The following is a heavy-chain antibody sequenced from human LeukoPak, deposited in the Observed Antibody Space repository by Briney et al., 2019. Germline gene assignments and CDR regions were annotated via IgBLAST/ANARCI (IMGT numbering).Heavy chain of an antibody. V-gene: IGHV4-38-2*02. CDR2: IYHSGST. J-gene: IGHJ4*02. Sequence: SETLSLTCTVSGYSISSGYYWGWIRQPPGKGLEWIGSIYHSGSTYYNPSLKSRVTISLDTSKNQFSLRLSSVTAADTAVYYCARGRDSRGYQFKGFDYWGQGTLVTVSS. D-gene: IGHD3-22*01. CDR1: GYSISSGYY. CDR3: ARGRDSRGYQFKGFDY.